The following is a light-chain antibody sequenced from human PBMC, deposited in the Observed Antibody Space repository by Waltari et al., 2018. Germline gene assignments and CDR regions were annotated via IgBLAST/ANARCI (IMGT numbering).Light chain of an antibody. CDR3: ALYMGSGIWV. V-gene: IGLV8-61*01. J-gene: IGLJ3*02. CDR2: KAN. Sequence: QTVVTQEPSLSVSPGGTVTLTCALSSGSLSTTSYATWYQQTPGQAPPTLGYKANARSSGVPDRFSGSILGNTAALTTTGAQADDESDYYCALYMGSGIWVFGGGTRLTVL. CDR1: SGSLSTTSY.